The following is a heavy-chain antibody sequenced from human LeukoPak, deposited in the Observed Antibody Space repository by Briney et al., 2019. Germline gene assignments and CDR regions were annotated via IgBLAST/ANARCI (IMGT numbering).Heavy chain of an antibody. D-gene: IGHD4-17*01. CDR2: IYYSGST. Sequence: SETLSLTCTVSGGPISSYYWSWIRQPPGKGLEWIGYIYYSGSTNYNPSLKSRVTISVDTSKNQFSLKLSSVTAADTAVYYCARGLKYGDYVSWFDPWGQGTLVTVSS. J-gene: IGHJ5*02. CDR3: ARGLKYGDYVSWFDP. V-gene: IGHV4-59*01. CDR1: GGPISSYY.